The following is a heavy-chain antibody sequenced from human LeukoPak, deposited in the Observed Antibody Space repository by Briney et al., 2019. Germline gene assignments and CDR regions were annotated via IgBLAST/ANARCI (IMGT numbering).Heavy chain of an antibody. CDR1: GFTFDDYA. Sequence: PGRSLRLSCAASGFTFDDYAMHWVRQAPGKGLEWVSGISWNSGSIGYADSEKGRFTISRDNAKNSLYLQMNSLRAEDTALYYCAKDNYYDSSGYVDYWGQGTLVTVSS. CDR3: AKDNYYDSSGYVDY. CDR2: ISWNSGSI. V-gene: IGHV3-9*01. D-gene: IGHD3-22*01. J-gene: IGHJ4*02.